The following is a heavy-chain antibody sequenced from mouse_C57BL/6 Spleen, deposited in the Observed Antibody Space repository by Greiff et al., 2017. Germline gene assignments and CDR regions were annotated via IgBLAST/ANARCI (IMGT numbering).Heavy chain of an antibody. V-gene: IGHV5-17*01. CDR1: GFTFSDYG. CDR3: ARHGYYEDWFAY. Sequence: EVQLVESGGGLVKPGGSLTLSCAASGFTFSDYGMHWVRQAPEKGLGWVAYISSGSSTIYYADTVKGRFTISSDNAKNTLFLQMTSLRSEDTAMYYCARHGYYEDWFAYWGQGTLVTVSA. CDR2: ISSGSSTI. J-gene: IGHJ3*01. D-gene: IGHD2-3*01.